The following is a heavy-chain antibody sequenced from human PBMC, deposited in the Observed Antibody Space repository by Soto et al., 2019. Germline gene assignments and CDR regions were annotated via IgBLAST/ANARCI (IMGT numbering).Heavy chain of an antibody. CDR2: ISSSSSYI. Sequence: EVQLVESGGGLVKPGGSLRLSCAATGFTFSSYSMNWVRQAPGKGLEWVSSISSSSSYIYYADSVKGRFTISRDNAKNSLYLQMNSLRAEDTAVYYRARAYYDSSGYGVYYFDYWGQGTLVTVSS. CDR1: GFTFSSYS. J-gene: IGHJ4*02. V-gene: IGHV3-21*01. D-gene: IGHD3-22*01. CDR3: ARAYYDSSGYGVYYFDY.